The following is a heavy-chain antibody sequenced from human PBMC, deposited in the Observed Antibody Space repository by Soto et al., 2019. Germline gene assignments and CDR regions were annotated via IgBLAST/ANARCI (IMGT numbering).Heavy chain of an antibody. CDR2: IIPIFGTA. V-gene: IGHV1-69*13. Sequence: SVKVSCKASGGTFSSYAISWVRQAPGQGLEWMGGIIPIFGTANYAQKFQGRVTITADESTSTAYMELSSLRSEDTAVYYCARDTIAARPVDYYYGMDVWGQGPTVTVSS. CDR1: GGTFSSYA. CDR3: ARDTIAARPVDYYYGMDV. J-gene: IGHJ6*02. D-gene: IGHD6-6*01.